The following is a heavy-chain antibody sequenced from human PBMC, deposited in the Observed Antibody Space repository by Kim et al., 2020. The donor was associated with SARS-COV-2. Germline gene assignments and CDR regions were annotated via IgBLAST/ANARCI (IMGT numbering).Heavy chain of an antibody. Sequence: NPSLKSRVTISVDRSKNQFSLKLSSVTAADTAVYYCARASSSSGAFDYWGQGTLVTVSS. CDR3: ARASSSSGAFDY. V-gene: IGHV4-30-2*01. J-gene: IGHJ4*02. D-gene: IGHD6-6*01.